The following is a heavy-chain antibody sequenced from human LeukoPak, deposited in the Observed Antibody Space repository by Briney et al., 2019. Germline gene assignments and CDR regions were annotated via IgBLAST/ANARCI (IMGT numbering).Heavy chain of an antibody. V-gene: IGHV3-30-3*02. CDR1: GLTFSSYA. J-gene: IGHJ6*02. CDR3: AKVSSSWALYFYYGMDV. CDR2: ISYDGDNK. Sequence: GGSLRLSCAASGLTFSSYAMHWVRQAPGKWLEWVAAISYDGDNKWIADSVKGRFTVSRDNSRNTLYLQMDSLRAEDTAVYYCAKVSSSWALYFYYGMDVWGQGTTVIVSS. D-gene: IGHD6-13*01.